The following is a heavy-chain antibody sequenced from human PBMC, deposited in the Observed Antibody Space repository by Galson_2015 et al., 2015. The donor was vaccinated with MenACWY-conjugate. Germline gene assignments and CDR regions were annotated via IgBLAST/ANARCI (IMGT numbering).Heavy chain of an antibody. V-gene: IGHV3-33*01. CDR3: ARDAVVPAAVGAFDI. CDR2: IWYDGSNK. D-gene: IGHD2-2*01. CDR1: GFTFSSYG. J-gene: IGHJ3*02. Sequence: SLRLSCAASGFTFSSYGMHWVRQAPGKGLEWVAVIWYDGSNKYYADSVKGRFTISRDNSKNTLYLQMNSLRAEDTAVYYCARDAVVPAAVGAFDICGHGTMVTVSS.